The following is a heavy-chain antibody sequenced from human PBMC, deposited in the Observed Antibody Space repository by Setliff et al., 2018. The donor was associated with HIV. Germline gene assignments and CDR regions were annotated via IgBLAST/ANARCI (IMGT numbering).Heavy chain of an antibody. CDR2: IFYSGIT. V-gene: IGHV4-39*01. Sequence: LSLTCTVSGGSFTSRSYYWGWIRQPPGKGLEWIGSIFYSGITYYNPSLKSRVTISVDTSKNQFSLNLASVTAADTAVYYCARSKTFYDFWGGYYTHGAFKIWGLGTMVTVAS. CDR1: GGSFTSRSYY. D-gene: IGHD3-3*01. J-gene: IGHJ3*02. CDR3: ARSKTFYDFWGGYYTHGAFKI.